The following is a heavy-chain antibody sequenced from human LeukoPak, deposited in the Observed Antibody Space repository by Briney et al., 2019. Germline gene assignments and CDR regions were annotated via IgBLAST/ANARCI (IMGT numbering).Heavy chain of an antibody. V-gene: IGHV3-7*01. D-gene: IGHD3-3*01. CDR1: GFTFGSYW. J-gene: IGHJ4*02. CDR2: INRDGSEK. CDR3: ARDAIRRDDY. Sequence: GGPLRLSCVASGFTFGSYWMTWVRHAPGKGLEWVANINRDGSEKHYLDSVKGRFTVSRDNDKNSLSLQMNILRAEDTALYYCARDAIRRDDYWGQGTLVTLSS.